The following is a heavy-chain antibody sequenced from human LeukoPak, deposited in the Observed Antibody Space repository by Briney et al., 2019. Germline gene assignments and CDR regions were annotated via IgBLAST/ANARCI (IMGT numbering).Heavy chain of an antibody. CDR2: IYPGDSDT. Sequence: GESLKILCKGSGYSFTSYWIGWGRQMPGKGLEGMGIIYPGDSDTRYSPSFQGQVTISADKSISTAYLQWSSLKASDTAMYYCARQGGWFGESTNWFDPWGQGTLVTVSS. J-gene: IGHJ5*02. V-gene: IGHV5-51*01. CDR3: ARQGGWFGESTNWFDP. D-gene: IGHD3-10*01. CDR1: GYSFTSYW.